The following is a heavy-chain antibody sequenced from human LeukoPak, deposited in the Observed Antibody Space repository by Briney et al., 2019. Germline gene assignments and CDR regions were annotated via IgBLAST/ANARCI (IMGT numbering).Heavy chain of an antibody. CDR2: IYYSGST. J-gene: IGHJ5*02. D-gene: IGHD6-13*01. Sequence: SETLSLTCTVSGDSIISYYWSWIRQPPGKGLEWVGYIYYSGSTNYNPSLKSRVTMSVDTSMNQFSLKLRYVTAADTAVYYCARGPPSSWFHWLDPWGQGTLVTVS. V-gene: IGHV4-59*01. CDR3: ARGPPSSWFHWLDP. CDR1: GDSIISYY.